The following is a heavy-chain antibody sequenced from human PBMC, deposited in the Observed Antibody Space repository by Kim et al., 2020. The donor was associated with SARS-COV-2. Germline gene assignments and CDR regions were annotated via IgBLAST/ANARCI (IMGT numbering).Heavy chain of an antibody. CDR2: ISTSSGNT. Sequence: ASVKVSCKASGFRFTSKGISWVRQAPGQGLEWMGWISTSSGNTDYAQKFQGRVTLTTYTSTTTVYMELRSLRFDDTAVYYCVRDVDWKFDNWGQGTLVTVSS. CDR1: GFRFTSKG. J-gene: IGHJ4*02. D-gene: IGHD1-1*01. V-gene: IGHV1-18*01. CDR3: VRDVDWKFDN.